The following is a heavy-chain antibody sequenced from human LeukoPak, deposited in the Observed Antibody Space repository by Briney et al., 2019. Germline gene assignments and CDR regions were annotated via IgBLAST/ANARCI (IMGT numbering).Heavy chain of an antibody. CDR2: ISSSSSTI. Sequence: GGSLRLSCAASGFTFSSYSMNWVRQAPGKGLEWVSYISSSSSTIYYADSVKGRFTISRDNAKNSLYLQMNSLTAADTAVYYCARRLDYDFWSGYPPNWYFDLWGRGTLVTVSS. D-gene: IGHD3-3*01. CDR3: ARRLDYDFWSGYPPNWYFDL. CDR1: GFTFSSYS. V-gene: IGHV3-48*04. J-gene: IGHJ2*01.